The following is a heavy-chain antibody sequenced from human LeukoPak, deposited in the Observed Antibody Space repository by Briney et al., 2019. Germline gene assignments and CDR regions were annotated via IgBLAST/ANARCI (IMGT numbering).Heavy chain of an antibody. CDR1: GFTFSSYS. J-gene: IGHJ6*03. CDR3: ARGPPRGKYYYMDV. V-gene: IGHV3-21*01. D-gene: IGHD1-1*01. CDR2: ISSTSVYI. Sequence: GGSLRLSCAASGFTFSSYSMNWVRQAPGKGLEWVSSISSTSVYIYYADSVKGRFTISRDNAKNSLYLQMNSLTAGDTAVYYCARGPPRGKYYYMDVWGKGTTVTVSS.